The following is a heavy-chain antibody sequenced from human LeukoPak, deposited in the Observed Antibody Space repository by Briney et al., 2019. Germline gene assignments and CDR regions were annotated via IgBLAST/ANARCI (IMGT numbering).Heavy chain of an antibody. J-gene: IGHJ5*02. V-gene: IGHV1-2*02. CDR1: GYTFTGYC. CDR2: INPNSGGT. Sequence: ASVKVSCKASGYTFTGYCMHWVRQAPGQGLEWMGWINPNSGGTNYAQKFQGRVTMTRDTSISTAYMELSRLRSDDTAVYYCARGSLGYCSSTSCHRDWFDPWGQGTLVTVSS. CDR3: ARGSLGYCSSTSCHRDWFDP. D-gene: IGHD2-2*01.